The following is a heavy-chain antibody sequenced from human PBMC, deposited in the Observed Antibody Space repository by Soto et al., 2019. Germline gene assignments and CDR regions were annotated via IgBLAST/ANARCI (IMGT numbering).Heavy chain of an antibody. Sequence: GGSLRLSCAASGFTFSNYAMTWARQAPGKGLEWVSSLLRSGSTTYYADSVKGRFTISSDKSANSLYLQMDSLRAEDTAVYYCAQDAVSGDGIWLLDSWGQGTVVTVSS. CDR2: LLRSGSTT. CDR1: GFTFSNYA. D-gene: IGHD4-17*01. V-gene: IGHV3-23*01. CDR3: AQDAVSGDGIWLLDS. J-gene: IGHJ4*02.